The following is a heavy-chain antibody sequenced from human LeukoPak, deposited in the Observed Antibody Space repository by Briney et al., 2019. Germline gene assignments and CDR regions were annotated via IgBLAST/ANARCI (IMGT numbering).Heavy chain of an antibody. CDR2: IYPGDSDT. Sequence: GEALQISCKGSGSIFTSFWIGWGRQMPGRGLEWVGIIYPGDSDTTYSPSFQGQVSISADKSIYTAYLQWSSLKASDTAMYYCARHGQFSYAIDYWGQGTLVTVSS. CDR3: ARHGQFSYAIDY. J-gene: IGHJ4*02. V-gene: IGHV5-51*01. D-gene: IGHD5-18*01. CDR1: GSIFTSFW.